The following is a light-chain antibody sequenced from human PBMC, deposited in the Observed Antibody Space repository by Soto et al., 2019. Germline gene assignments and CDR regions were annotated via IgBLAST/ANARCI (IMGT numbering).Light chain of an antibody. CDR1: QSVSSK. Sequence: EIGMTQSASTLSGSAGERATLSWRASQSVSSKLAWYQQKPGQAPRLLIYRASSRATGISGSFSGSGYGTEFTLTITSLQSEDFAVYYCQQYNEWPITFGQGTRLEIK. J-gene: IGKJ5*01. CDR2: RAS. CDR3: QQYNEWPIT. V-gene: IGKV3-15*01.